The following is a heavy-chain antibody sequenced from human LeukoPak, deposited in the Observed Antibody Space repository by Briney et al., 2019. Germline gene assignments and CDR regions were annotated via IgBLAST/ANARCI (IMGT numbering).Heavy chain of an antibody. CDR1: GFTFSSLA. CDR3: ARDLSGSYVFDY. V-gene: IGHV3-30-3*01. D-gene: IGHD1-26*01. Sequence: PGKSLRLSCAASGFTFSSLAMHWVRQAPGKGLEWVAVISKDGSSNHQADSVKGRFTISRDNSKNTLYLQMDSLRAEDTAVYYCARDLSGSYVFDYLGQGTLVNVSS. J-gene: IGHJ4*02. CDR2: ISKDGSSN.